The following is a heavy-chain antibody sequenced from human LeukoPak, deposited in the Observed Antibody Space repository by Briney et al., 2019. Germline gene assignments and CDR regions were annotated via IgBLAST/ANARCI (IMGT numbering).Heavy chain of an antibody. CDR3: SRGQGCAY. J-gene: IGHJ4*02. Sequence: ETLSLTCTLSGGSISSYYWSWIRQPPGKGLEWVANMNQDGSEQYYVDSVKGRFTISRDNGKKSLYLQMNSLRAEDTAVYYCSRGQGCAYWGQGTLVTVSS. D-gene: IGHD2-8*01. CDR2: MNQDGSEQ. V-gene: IGHV3-7*04. CDR1: GGSISSYY.